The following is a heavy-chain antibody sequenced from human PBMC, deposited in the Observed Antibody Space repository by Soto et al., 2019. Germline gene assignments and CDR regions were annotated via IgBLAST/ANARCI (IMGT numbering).Heavy chain of an antibody. V-gene: IGHV3-30-3*01. D-gene: IGHD6-19*01. CDR2: ISYDGSNK. CDR3: ARATSGWYKDAFDI. J-gene: IGHJ3*02. Sequence: QVQLVESGGGVVQPGRSLRLSCAASGFTFSSYAMHWVRQALGKGLEWVAVISYDGSNKYYADSVKGRFTISRDNSKNTLYLQMNSLRAEDTAVYYCARATSGWYKDAFDIWGQGTMVTVSS. CDR1: GFTFSSYA.